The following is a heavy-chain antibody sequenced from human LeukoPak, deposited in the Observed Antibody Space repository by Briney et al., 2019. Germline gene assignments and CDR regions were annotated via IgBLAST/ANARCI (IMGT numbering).Heavy chain of an antibody. CDR1: GFTFSSYV. D-gene: IGHD2-8*01. J-gene: IGHJ4*02. Sequence: SGGSLRLSCAASGFTFSSYVMTWVRQAPGKGLEWVSAISGGGVSTYYADSVKGRFTISRDNSKNTLYLQMNSLRAEDTALYYCARGLIVDYWGQGTLVTVSS. CDR2: ISGGGVST. V-gene: IGHV3-23*01. CDR3: ARGLIVDY.